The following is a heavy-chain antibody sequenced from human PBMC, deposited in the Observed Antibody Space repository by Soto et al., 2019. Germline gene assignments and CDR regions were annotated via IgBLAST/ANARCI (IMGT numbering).Heavy chain of an antibody. Sequence: QVQLQESGPGLVKPSQTLSLTCTVSAGSISSGGYYWSWIRQHPGKGLEWIGYISYSGSTYYNPSLKSRVTISVDTSKNQFSRKLSSVTAADTAVYYCARKKNYYYYMDVWGKGTTVTVSS. V-gene: IGHV4-31*03. CDR3: ARKKNYYYYMDV. CDR2: ISYSGST. J-gene: IGHJ6*03. CDR1: AGSISSGGYY.